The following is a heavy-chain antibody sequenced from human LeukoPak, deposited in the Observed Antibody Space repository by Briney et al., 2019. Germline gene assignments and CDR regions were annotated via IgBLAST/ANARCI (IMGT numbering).Heavy chain of an antibody. Sequence: SETLSLTCAVYGGSFSGYYWSWIRQPPGKGLEWIGEINHSGSTNYNPSLKSRVTISVDTSKNQFSLKLSSVTAADTAVYYCARSPRRDGFPGHFDYWGQGTLVTVSS. CDR1: GGSFSGYY. J-gene: IGHJ4*02. CDR2: INHSGST. D-gene: IGHD5-12*01. V-gene: IGHV4-34*01. CDR3: ARSPRRDGFPGHFDY.